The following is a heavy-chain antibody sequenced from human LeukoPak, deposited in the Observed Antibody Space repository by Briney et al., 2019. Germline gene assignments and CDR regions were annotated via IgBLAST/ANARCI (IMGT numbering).Heavy chain of an antibody. CDR3: ARESKSYDGSGYYHDY. V-gene: IGHV4-4*07. CDR2: IYTSGST. CDR1: GGSIRNYY. D-gene: IGHD3-22*01. Sequence: SETLSLTCTVSGGSIRNYYWSWIRQPAGKGLEWIGRIYTSGSTDYNPSLKSRVTMSVDTSKNQFSLKLSSVTATDTAVYYCARESKSYDGSGYYHDYWGQGTLVTVSS. J-gene: IGHJ4*02.